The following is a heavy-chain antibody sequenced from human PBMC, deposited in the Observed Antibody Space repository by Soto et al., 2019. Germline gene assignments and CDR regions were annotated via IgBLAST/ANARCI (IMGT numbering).Heavy chain of an antibody. Sequence: QLRESGPGLVKPSETLSLTCTVSGGSINSNSYYWAWIRQAPGKGLAWIASIYFDGSTYYNPSLKSRVTMSVDTSKNQFSLRLTSVTTADTAVYYCAKVMVAATRHTDFDSWGQGTLVTVSS. V-gene: IGHV4-39*02. J-gene: IGHJ4*02. D-gene: IGHD2-15*01. CDR1: GGSINSNSYY. CDR3: AKVMVAATRHTDFDS. CDR2: IYFDGST.